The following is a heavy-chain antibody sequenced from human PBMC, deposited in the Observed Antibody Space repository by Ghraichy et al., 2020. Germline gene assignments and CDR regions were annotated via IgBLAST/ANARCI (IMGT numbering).Heavy chain of an antibody. CDR2: IHYSGST. Sequence: SETLSLTCTVSGGSISSNYWDWIRQPPGKGLEWIGNIHYSGSTYYNPSLKSRVTMSVDASKTQFSLKLSSVTAADTAVYYCARRLGGSSEIDDWGQGTLVTVSS. CDR1: GGSISSNY. V-gene: IGHV4-59*04. CDR3: ARRLGGSSEIDD. J-gene: IGHJ4*02. D-gene: IGHD6-6*01.